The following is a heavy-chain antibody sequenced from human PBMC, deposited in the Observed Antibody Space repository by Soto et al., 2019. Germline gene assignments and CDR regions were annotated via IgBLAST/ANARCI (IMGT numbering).Heavy chain of an antibody. CDR2: TYYRSKWYN. J-gene: IGHJ4*02. CDR1: GDSVSSKSGA. CDR3: ARTESVFDY. Sequence: SQTLSLTCAISGDSVSSKSGAWNWIRQSPSRGLEWLGRTYYRSKWYNEYAVSVKGRITINPDTSKNQFSLQLNSVTPEDSAVYYCARTESVFDYWGQGTQVTDSS. V-gene: IGHV6-1*01.